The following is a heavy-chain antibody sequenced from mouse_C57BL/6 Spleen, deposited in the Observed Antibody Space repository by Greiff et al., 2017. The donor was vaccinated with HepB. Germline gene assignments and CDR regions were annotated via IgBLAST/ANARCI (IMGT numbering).Heavy chain of an antibody. CDR3: TRRDSSGPFAY. V-gene: IGHV1-15*01. Sequence: VQRVESGAELVRPGASVTLSCKASGYTFTDYEMHWVKQTPVHGLEWIGAIDPETGGTAYNQKFKGKAILTADKSSSTAYMELRSLTSEDSAVYYCTRRDSSGPFAYWGQGTLVTVSA. CDR1: GYTFTDYE. D-gene: IGHD3-2*02. CDR2: IDPETGGT. J-gene: IGHJ3*01.